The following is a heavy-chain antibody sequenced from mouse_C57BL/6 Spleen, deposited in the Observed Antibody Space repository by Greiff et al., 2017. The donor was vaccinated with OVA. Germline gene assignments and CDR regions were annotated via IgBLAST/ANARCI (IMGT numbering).Heavy chain of an antibody. CDR2: IDPANGNT. Sequence: EVKLVESVAELVRPGASVKLSCTASGFNIKNTYMHWVKQRPEQGLEWIGRIDPANGNTKYDPKFQGKATITADTSSNTAYLQLSSLTAEDTAIYSCTRGDGVDYWGQGTTLTVAS. J-gene: IGHJ2*01. CDR3: TRGDGVDY. V-gene: IGHV14-3*01. CDR1: GFNIKNTY. D-gene: IGHD2-3*01.